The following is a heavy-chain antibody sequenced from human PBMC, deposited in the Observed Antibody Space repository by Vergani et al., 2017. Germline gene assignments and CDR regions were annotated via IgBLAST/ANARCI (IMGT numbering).Heavy chain of an antibody. J-gene: IGHJ4*02. CDR2: TWYDGNNK. CDR1: GFTFNQYG. D-gene: IGHD3-22*01. CDR3: ARDGTYIFVSSSDYSHLLYY. Sequence: QVQLVESGGGVVQPGRSLRLSCAASGFTFNQYGMHWVRQAPGKGLEWVAVTWYDGNNKQYADSVKGRFTISRDNSKSTMYLQMNSLRDEDTGVYYCARDGTYIFVSSSDYSHLLYYWGQGILVTVSS. V-gene: IGHV3-33*01.